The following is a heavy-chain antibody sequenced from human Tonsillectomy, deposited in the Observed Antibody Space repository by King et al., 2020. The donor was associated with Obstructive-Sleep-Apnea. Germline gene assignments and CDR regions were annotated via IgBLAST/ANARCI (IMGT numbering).Heavy chain of an antibody. CDR3: ARAADIDLWRGSWLGGGMDV. D-gene: IGHD3-3*01. CDR2: ISGHSSYI. Sequence: VQLVQSGGGLVKPGGSLRLSCAASGFTFSSYSMHWVRQAPGRGLEWGSAISGHSSYIYYADSVKGRYTISRDNAKNSLFLQMSSLRTEDTAVYYCARAADIDLWRGSWLGGGMDVWGQGTTVTVSS. J-gene: IGHJ6*02. V-gene: IGHV3-21*01. CDR1: GFTFSSYS.